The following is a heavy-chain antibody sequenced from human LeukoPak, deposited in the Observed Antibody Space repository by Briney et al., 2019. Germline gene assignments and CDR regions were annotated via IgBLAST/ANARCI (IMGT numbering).Heavy chain of an antibody. D-gene: IGHD3-22*01. CDR3: ARALRDSSGFYLFYFDF. CDR2: IYPSGST. V-gene: IGHV4-39*02. Sequence: PSETLSLTCTVSGGSISSSSFYWGWIRQPPGKGLEWIGSIYPSGSTYYNPSLKGRVTISLDTAKNHFSLRLSSLTAADTAVYSCARALRDSSGFYLFYFDFWGQGTLVTVSS. J-gene: IGHJ4*02. CDR1: GGSISSSSFY.